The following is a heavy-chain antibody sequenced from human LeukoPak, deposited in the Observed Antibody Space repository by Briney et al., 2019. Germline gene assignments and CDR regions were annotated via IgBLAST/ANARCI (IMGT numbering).Heavy chain of an antibody. J-gene: IGHJ4*02. CDR2: IYYSGST. Sequence: SETLSLTCTVSGGSISSYYWSWIRQPPGKGLEWIGYIYYSGSTNYNPSLKSRVTISVDTSKNQFSLKLSSVTAADTAVYYCARVACSSTSCYLGPYYFDYWGQGTLVTVSS. CDR3: ARVACSSTSCYLGPYYFDY. CDR1: GGSISSYY. V-gene: IGHV4-59*01. D-gene: IGHD2-2*01.